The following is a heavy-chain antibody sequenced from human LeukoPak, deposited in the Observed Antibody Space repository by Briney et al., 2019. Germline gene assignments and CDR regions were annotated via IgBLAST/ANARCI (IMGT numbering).Heavy chain of an antibody. D-gene: IGHD3-3*01. CDR1: GFGFSSYY. V-gene: IGHV3-7*03. J-gene: IGHJ4*02. CDR3: AKSTTIFGVVSPLDH. CDR2: IKQDGSEK. Sequence: GGSLRLSCVASGFGFSSYYMNWVRQAPGKGLEWVANIKQDGSEKYYGDMVKGRFTISRDNSKNTLYLQMNSLRAEDTAVYYCAKSTTIFGVVSPLDHWGQGTLVTVSS.